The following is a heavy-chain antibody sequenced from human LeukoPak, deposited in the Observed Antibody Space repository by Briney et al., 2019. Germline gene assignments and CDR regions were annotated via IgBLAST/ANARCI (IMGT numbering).Heavy chain of an antibody. CDR2: INPNSGGT. Sequence: ASVKVSCKASGYTFTGYYMHWVRQAPGQGLEWMGWINPNSGGTNYAQKFQGRVTMTRDTPISTAYMELSRLRSDDPAVYYCARVVSGITRIEWFDPWGQGTLVTVSS. CDR1: GYTFTGYY. D-gene: IGHD1-26*01. V-gene: IGHV1-2*02. J-gene: IGHJ5*02. CDR3: ARVVSGITRIEWFDP.